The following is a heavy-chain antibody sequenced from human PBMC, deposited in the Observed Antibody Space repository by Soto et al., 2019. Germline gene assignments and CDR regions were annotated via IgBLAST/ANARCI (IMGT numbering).Heavy chain of an antibody. CDR2: IYYSGST. Sequence: SETLSLTCSVSGGSISSNYWSWIRQPPWKGLEWIGYIYYSGSTNYNPSLKSRVTISADTSKNQFSLKLSTVTAADTAVYYCARDPYSSSHGSLRGGYGMDVWGKGTTVTVSS. J-gene: IGHJ6*04. V-gene: IGHV4-59*01. D-gene: IGHD6-13*01. CDR3: ARDPYSSSHGSLRGGYGMDV. CDR1: GGSISSNY.